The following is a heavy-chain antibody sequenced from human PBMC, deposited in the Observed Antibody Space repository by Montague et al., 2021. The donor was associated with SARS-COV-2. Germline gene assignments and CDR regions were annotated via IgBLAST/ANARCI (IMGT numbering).Heavy chain of an antibody. CDR2: INHGGST. Sequence: SETLSLTCAVHGGSFSTYSWNWIRQPPGKGLEWIGEINHGGSTNXNPSLKSRVTISADTSKNQFSLKLTSVAAADTAVSYCARLGDGVVPSPILGVGPYYSYYYMDVWGRGTTVTVSS. J-gene: IGHJ6*03. V-gene: IGHV4-34*01. D-gene: IGHD3-10*01. CDR3: ARLGDGVVPSPILGVGPYYSYYYMDV. CDR1: GGSFSTYS.